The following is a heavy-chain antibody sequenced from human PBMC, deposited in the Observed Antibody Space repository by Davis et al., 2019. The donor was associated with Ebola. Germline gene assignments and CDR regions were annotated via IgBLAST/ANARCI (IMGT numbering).Heavy chain of an antibody. D-gene: IGHD3-22*01. CDR1: GFSLSPFG. J-gene: IGHJ3*02. V-gene: IGHV3-48*03. CDR3: AREIYYDSSVTDPTVGAFDI. Sequence: PGGSLRLSCTASGFSLSPFGMNWVRQAPGKGLEWVSYISSTGDASDYADSVRGRFSISRDNAKNSLYLQMNSLRAEDTAVYYCAREIYYDSSVTDPTVGAFDIWGQGTMVTVSS. CDR2: ISSTGDAS.